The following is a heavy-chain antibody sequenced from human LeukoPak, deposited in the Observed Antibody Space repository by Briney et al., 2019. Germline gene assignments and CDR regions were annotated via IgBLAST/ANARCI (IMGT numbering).Heavy chain of an antibody. Sequence: SETLSLTCTVSGGSISSYYWGWIRQPPGKGLEWIGYIYYSGSTNYNPSLKSRVTISVDTSKNQFSLKLGSVTAADTAVYYCARRAYDSSGYYGPFDYWGQGTLVTVSS. CDR3: ARRAYDSSGYYGPFDY. D-gene: IGHD3-22*01. CDR1: GGSISSYY. J-gene: IGHJ4*02. CDR2: IYYSGST. V-gene: IGHV4-59*01.